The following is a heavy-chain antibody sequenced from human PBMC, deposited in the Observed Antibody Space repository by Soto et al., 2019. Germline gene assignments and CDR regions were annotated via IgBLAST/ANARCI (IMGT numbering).Heavy chain of an antibody. CDR1: GGSFSNYA. Sequence: QVQLVQSGAEVKKPGSSVKVSCKASGGSFSNYAVNWVRQAPGQGLEWMGGIIPIFGTTNNAQKFQGRVTITADESTSTAYMDLSSLRSADTAVYYCAIGIYSFHSIGYDGAFDIWGQGTVVTVSS. CDR3: AIGIYSFHSIGYDGAFDI. J-gene: IGHJ3*02. D-gene: IGHD3-22*01. CDR2: IIPIFGTT. V-gene: IGHV1-69*01.